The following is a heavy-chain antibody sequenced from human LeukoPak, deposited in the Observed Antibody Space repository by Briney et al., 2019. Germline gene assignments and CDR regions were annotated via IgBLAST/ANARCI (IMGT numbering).Heavy chain of an antibody. V-gene: IGHV3-33*01. CDR3: ARDFRTTGTTAGFDY. CDR2: IWYDGSNK. CDR1: GFTFSSYG. J-gene: IGHJ4*02. D-gene: IGHD1-1*01. Sequence: PGRSLRLSCAASGFTFSSYGMHWVRQAPGKGLEWVAVIWYDGSNKYYADSVKGRFTISRDNSKNTLYLQMNSLRAEDTAVYYCARDFRTTGTTAGFDYWGQGTLVTVSS.